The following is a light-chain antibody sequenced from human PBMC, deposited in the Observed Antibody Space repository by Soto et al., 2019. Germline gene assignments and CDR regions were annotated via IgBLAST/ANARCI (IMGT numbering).Light chain of an antibody. V-gene: IGLV2-18*01. CDR2: EVS. CDR1: STDFVSYNR. J-gene: IGLJ1*01. CDR3: SLYTSENAYV. Sequence: QSALTQPPSVSGSPGQSVTISCTGTSTDFVSYNRVSWYQQPPGTAPKLMIYEVSKRPSGVPDRFSGSKSGNTASLTISGLQAADEADYYCSLYTSENAYVFGTGTKDRP.